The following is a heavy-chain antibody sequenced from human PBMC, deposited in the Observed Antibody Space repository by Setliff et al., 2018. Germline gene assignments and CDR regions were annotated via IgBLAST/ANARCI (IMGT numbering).Heavy chain of an antibody. J-gene: IGHJ4*01. CDR3: RFWSGYYKKDY. V-gene: IGHV4-61*02. CDR2: LHTSGTT. CDR1: GGSITSGSYY. Sequence: SETLSLTCAVSGGSITSGSYYWSWIRQPAGEGLEWIGRLHTSGTTDYNPSLKGRVTISVDTSKNQFSLKLSSVTAADTAVYYCRFWSGYYKKDYWGQGTLVTVSS. D-gene: IGHD3-3*01.